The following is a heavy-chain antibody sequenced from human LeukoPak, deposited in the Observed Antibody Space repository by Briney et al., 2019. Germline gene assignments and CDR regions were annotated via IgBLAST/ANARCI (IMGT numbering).Heavy chain of an antibody. CDR2: INSDGSST. V-gene: IGHV3-74*01. Sequence: GSLRLSCAASGFIFSSYWMHWVRQAPGKGLVWVSRINSDGSSTSYADSVKGRFTISRDNAKNTLYLQMNSLRAEDTAVYYCAIMDFWSGYYNYWGQGTLVTVSS. J-gene: IGHJ4*02. CDR1: GFIFSSYW. D-gene: IGHD3-3*01. CDR3: AIMDFWSGYYNY.